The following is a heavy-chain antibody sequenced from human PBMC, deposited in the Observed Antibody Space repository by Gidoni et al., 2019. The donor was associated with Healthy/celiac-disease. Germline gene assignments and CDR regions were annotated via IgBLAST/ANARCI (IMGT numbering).Heavy chain of an antibody. V-gene: IGHV4-61*01. Sequence: QVQLQESGPGLVKPSATLSLTCTVSGGSVSRGSYYWSWIRQPPGKGLEWIVYIYYSGSTNYNPSLKSRVTISVDTSKNQFSLKLSSVTAADTAVYYCAREVGGGLRLTDYWGQGTLVTVSS. CDR1: GGSVSRGSYY. J-gene: IGHJ4*02. D-gene: IGHD2-15*01. CDR3: AREVGGGLRLTDY. CDR2: IYYSGST.